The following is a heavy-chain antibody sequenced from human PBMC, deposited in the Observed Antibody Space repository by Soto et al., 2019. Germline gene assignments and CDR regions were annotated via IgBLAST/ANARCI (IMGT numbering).Heavy chain of an antibody. CDR2: IIPVLNMA. V-gene: IGHV1-69*02. Sequence: QVQLVQSGAEMKRPGSSVKVSCETSGGTFTNYTFNWVRQAPGQGLEWMGWIIPVLNMAKNAQKFQGRITLIADKPTSTVSLELRSLRSADKAIYFCAKAPTASAPFDYWGQGTLVTVSS. J-gene: IGHJ4*02. D-gene: IGHD2-21*02. CDR3: AKAPTASAPFDY. CDR1: GGTFTNYT.